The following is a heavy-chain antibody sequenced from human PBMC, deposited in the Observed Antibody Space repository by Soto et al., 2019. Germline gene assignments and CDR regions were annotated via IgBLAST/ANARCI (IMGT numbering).Heavy chain of an antibody. Sequence: QVQLVQSGAEVKKPGSSVKVSCKASGGTFSSYTISWLRKAPGQGLEWMGRIIHILGIATYAQKFQGRVTITADTSTSTAYMELSSLGSEDTAGYYGAGDLSESSGWYACLFWGEGTLVTFSS. J-gene: IGHJ4*02. V-gene: IGHV1-69*08. CDR2: IIHILGIA. CDR1: GGTFSSYT. D-gene: IGHD6-19*01. CDR3: AGDLSESSGWYACLF.